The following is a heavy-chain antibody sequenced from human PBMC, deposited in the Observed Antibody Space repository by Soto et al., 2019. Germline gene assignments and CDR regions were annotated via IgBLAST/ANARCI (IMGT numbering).Heavy chain of an antibody. D-gene: IGHD4-17*01. CDR3: ARPDYGDYSNFDY. Sequence: ASVKVSCEACGYSFTSYGISWVRQAPGQGLEWMGWISAYNGNTNYAQKLQGRVTMTTDTSTSTAYMELRSLRSDDTAVYYCARPDYGDYSNFDYWGQGTLVTVSS. CDR2: ISAYNGNT. J-gene: IGHJ4*02. V-gene: IGHV1-18*01. CDR1: GYSFTSYG.